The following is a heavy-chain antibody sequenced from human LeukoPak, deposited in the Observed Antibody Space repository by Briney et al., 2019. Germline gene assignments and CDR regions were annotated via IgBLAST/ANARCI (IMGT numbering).Heavy chain of an antibody. CDR3: ARWDCSGGSCEAYDAFDI. CDR2: IYYSGST. V-gene: IGHV4-59*01. CDR1: GGSISSYY. J-gene: IGHJ3*02. Sequence: SETLTLTCTVSGGSISSYYWSWIRQPPGKGLEWIGYIYYSGSTNYNPSLKSRVTISVDTSKNQFSLKLSSVTAADTAVYYCARWDCSGGSCEAYDAFDIWAQGTMVTVSS. D-gene: IGHD2-15*01.